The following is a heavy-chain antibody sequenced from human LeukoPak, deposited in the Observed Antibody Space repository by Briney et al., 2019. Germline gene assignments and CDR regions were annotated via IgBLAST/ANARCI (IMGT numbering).Heavy chain of an antibody. CDR1: GYTFTGYY. CDR3: ARGYCSSTSCSWASYYYYYMDV. Sequence: ASVKVSCKASGYTFTGYYMHWVRQAPGQGLEWMGWINPNSGGTNYAQKFQGRVTMTRDTSISTAYMELSRLRSDDTAVYYCARGYCSSTSCSWASYYYYYMDVWGKGTTVTISS. D-gene: IGHD2-2*01. J-gene: IGHJ6*03. V-gene: IGHV1-2*02. CDR2: INPNSGGT.